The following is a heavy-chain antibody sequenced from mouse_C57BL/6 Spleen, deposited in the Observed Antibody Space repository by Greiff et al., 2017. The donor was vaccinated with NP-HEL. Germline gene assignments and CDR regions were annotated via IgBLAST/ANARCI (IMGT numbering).Heavy chain of an antibody. Sequence: VHLVESGAELARPGASVKMSCKASGYTFTSYTMHWVKQRPGQGLEWIGYINPSSGYTKYNQKFKDKATLTADKSSSTAYMQLSSLTSEDSAVYYCAREEIYYGNYYWGQGTTLTVSS. V-gene: IGHV1-4*01. CDR2: INPSSGYT. D-gene: IGHD2-1*01. CDR3: AREEIYYGNYY. CDR1: GYTFTSYT. J-gene: IGHJ2*01.